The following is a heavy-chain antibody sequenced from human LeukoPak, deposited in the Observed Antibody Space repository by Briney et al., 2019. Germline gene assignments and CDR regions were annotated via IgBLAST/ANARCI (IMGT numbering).Heavy chain of an antibody. CDR2: IIPILGIA. D-gene: IGHD1-1*01. CDR1: GGTFSSYA. J-gene: IGHJ5*02. Sequence: SVKVSCKASGGTFSSYAISWVRPAPGQGREWMGRIIPILGIANYAQKFQGRVTITADKSTSTAYMELSSLRSEDTAVYYCASGTGTTWEYWFDPWGQGTLVTVSS. CDR3: ASGTGTTWEYWFDP. V-gene: IGHV1-69*04.